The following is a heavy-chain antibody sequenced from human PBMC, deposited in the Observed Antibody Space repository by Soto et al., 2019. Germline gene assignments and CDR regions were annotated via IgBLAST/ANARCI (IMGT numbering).Heavy chain of an antibody. Sequence: EVQLVESGGGLVQPGGSLKLSCAASGFTFSGSAMHWVRQASGKGLEWVGRIRSKANSYAKAYAASVKGRFTISRDDSKNTAYLQMNSLKTEDTAVYYCTRPPGGTIFGVVIDVWGQGTTVTVSS. J-gene: IGHJ6*02. CDR1: GFTFSGSA. V-gene: IGHV3-73*02. CDR3: TRPPGGTIFGVVIDV. D-gene: IGHD3-3*01. CDR2: IRSKANSYAK.